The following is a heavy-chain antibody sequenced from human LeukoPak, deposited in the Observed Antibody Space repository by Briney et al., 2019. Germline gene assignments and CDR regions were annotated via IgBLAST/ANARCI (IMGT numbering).Heavy chain of an antibody. CDR1: GFTFSSYW. D-gene: IGHD7-27*01. Sequence: GGSLRLSCAASGFTFSSYWMSWVRQAPGTGLEWVANIKQDGSEKYYVDSVKGRFTISRDNAKNSLYLQMNSLRAEDTAVYYCAREHWDYYYYYGMDVWGQGTTVTVSS. V-gene: IGHV3-7*03. CDR3: AREHWDYYYYYGMDV. CDR2: IKQDGSEK. J-gene: IGHJ6*02.